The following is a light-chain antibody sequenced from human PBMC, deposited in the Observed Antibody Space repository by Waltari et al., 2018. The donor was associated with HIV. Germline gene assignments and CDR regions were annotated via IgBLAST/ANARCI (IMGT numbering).Light chain of an antibody. J-gene: IGLJ2*01. Sequence: QSMLTQPPSVSGAPGQRVTISCHGSRPTIGADYDAHWYQQIPGTAPKLLISGNKNRPSGVPDRFSASKSGTSASLTISGLQAEDEADYFCQSYDISLSASVVFGGGTRLTVL. CDR2: GNK. CDR1: RPTIGADYD. V-gene: IGLV1-40*01. CDR3: QSYDISLSASVV.